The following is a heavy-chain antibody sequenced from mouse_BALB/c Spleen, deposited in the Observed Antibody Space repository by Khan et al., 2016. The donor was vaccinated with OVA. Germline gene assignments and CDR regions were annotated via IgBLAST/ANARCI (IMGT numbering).Heavy chain of an antibody. D-gene: IGHD2-1*01. V-gene: IGHV2-9*02. CDR2: IWADGST. J-gene: IGHJ4*01. CDR1: GFSLTSYG. CDR3: ATIYYGNGYYAMDY. Sequence: QVQLKQSGPGLVAPSQSLSITCTVSGFSLTSYGVNWVRQPPGKGLEWLGVIWADGSTNYNSALMSRLSISEDNSKSQVFLKMNSLQTDDTAIYYCATIYYGNGYYAMDYWGQGTSVTVSS.